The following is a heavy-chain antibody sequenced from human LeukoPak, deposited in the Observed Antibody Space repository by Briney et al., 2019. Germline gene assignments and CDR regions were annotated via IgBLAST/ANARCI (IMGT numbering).Heavy chain of an antibody. CDR3: AKGPYSSSWSDY. D-gene: IGHD6-13*01. V-gene: IGHV3-23*01. CDR2: ISGSGGST. CDR1: GFTFSDYY. J-gene: IGHJ4*02. Sequence: GGSLRLSCAASGFTFSDYYMSWIRQAPGKGLEWVSAISGSGGSTYYADSVKGRFTISRDNSKNTLYLQMNSLRAEDTAVYYCAKGPYSSSWSDYWGQGTLVTVSS.